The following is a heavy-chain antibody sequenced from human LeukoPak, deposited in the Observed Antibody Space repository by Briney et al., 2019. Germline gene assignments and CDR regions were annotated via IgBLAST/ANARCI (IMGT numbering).Heavy chain of an antibody. V-gene: IGHV1-2*02. CDR2: INPNSGGT. J-gene: IGHJ3*02. Sequence: ASVKVSCKASGYTFTSYGISWVGQAPGQGLEWMGWINPNSGGTNYAQKFQGRVTMTRDTSISTAYMELSRLRSDDTAVYYCASPTQNYGMDAFDIWGQGTMVTVSS. CDR1: GYTFTSYG. CDR3: ASPTQNYGMDAFDI. D-gene: IGHD3-16*01.